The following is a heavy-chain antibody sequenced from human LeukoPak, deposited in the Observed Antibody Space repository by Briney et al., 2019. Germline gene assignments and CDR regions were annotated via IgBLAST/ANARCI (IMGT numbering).Heavy chain of an antibody. D-gene: IGHD6-19*01. CDR2: IYPGDSDT. J-gene: IGHJ4*02. CDR1: GYSFTTYW. CDR3: ARRGSGGYVDY. V-gene: IGHV5-51*01. Sequence: GESPKISCKGSGYSFTTYWIGWVRQMPGQSLEWMGIIYPGDSDTRYSPSFQGQVTIAADKPISTTFLHGSSLKASDTAMDYCARRGSGGYVDYWGQGTLVTVSS.